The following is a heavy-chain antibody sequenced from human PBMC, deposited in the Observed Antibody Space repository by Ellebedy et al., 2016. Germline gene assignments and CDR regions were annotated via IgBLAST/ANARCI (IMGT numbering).Heavy chain of an antibody. CDR3: ARPQLEYQLLGFVY. J-gene: IGHJ4*02. Sequence: SETLSLXXTVSGGSISSSSYYWGWIRQPPGKGLEWIGSIYYTGNTYYNPSLKSRVTISVDTSKNQFSLKLSSVTAADTAVYYCARPQLEYQLLGFVYWGQGTLVTVSS. CDR2: IYYTGNT. V-gene: IGHV4-39*01. D-gene: IGHD2-2*01. CDR1: GGSISSSSYY.